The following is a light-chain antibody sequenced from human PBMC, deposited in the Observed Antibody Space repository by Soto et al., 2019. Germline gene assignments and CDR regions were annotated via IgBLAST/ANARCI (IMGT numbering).Light chain of an antibody. CDR2: DAS. CDR1: RSVTGY. J-gene: IGKJ4*01. Sequence: EIVLTQSPATLSLSPGERATLSCRASRSVTGYLAWYQQEPGQTPRLLIYDASSRATGIPPRFSGSGSGTDFTLTITSLEPVDVAVYYCQQRSDWPSTFGGGTKVE. CDR3: QQRSDWPST. V-gene: IGKV3-11*01.